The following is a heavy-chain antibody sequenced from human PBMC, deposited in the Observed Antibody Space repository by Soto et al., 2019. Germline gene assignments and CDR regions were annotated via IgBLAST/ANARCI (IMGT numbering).Heavy chain of an antibody. Sequence: QVPLVQSGAEVKKPGASVKVSCKASGYTFTSYGISWVRQAPGQGLEWMGWISADKGNTNYVQKLQGRVTMTTDTSPSTADTELRSLSSDDTAVYYCARGGLHDDFWGGYGMAGWGQGTTVTVSS. CDR1: GYTFTSYG. CDR2: ISADKGNT. J-gene: IGHJ6*02. CDR3: ARGGLHDDFWGGYGMAG. D-gene: IGHD3-3*01. V-gene: IGHV1-18*01.